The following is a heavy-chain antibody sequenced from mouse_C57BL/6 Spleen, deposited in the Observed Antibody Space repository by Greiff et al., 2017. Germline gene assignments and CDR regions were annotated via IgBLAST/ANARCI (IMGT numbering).Heavy chain of an antibody. CDR1: GYSITSGYY. D-gene: IGHD2-3*01. J-gene: IGHJ3*01. CDR3: AREIYDGYYGWFAY. V-gene: IGHV3-6*01. CDR2: ISYDGSN. Sequence: EVKLQESGPGLVKPSQSLSLTCSVTGYSITSGYYWNWIRQFPGNKLEWMGYISYDGSNNYNPSLKNRISITRDTSKNQFFLKLNSVTTEDTATYYCAREIYDGYYGWFAYWGQGTLVTVSA.